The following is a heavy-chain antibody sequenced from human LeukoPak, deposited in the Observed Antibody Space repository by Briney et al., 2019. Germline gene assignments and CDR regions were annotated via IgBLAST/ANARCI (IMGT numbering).Heavy chain of an antibody. J-gene: IGHJ4*02. CDR2: ISSSGSTI. CDR1: GFTFSDYY. D-gene: IGHD3-22*01. V-gene: IGHV3-11*01. CDR3: AREYYYDSSGQLDY. Sequence: GGSLRLSCAASGFTFSDYYMTWIRQAPGKGLEWVSYISSSGSTIYYADSVKGRFTISRDNAKNSLYLQMNSLRAEDTAVYYCAREYYYDSSGQLDYWGQGTLVTVSS.